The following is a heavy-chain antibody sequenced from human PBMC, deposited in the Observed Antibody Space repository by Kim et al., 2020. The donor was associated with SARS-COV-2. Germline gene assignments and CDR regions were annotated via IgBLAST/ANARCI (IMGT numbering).Heavy chain of an antibody. CDR1: GFTVSNTY. J-gene: IGHJ4*02. CDR3: AREPSTYFDY. Sequence: GGSLRLSCVVSGFTVSNTYMSWVCQAPGKGLEWVSIIYGGGSTYYADSVKGRFTISRDDSKNTVYLQMNSLRAEDTAVSFCAREPSTYFDYWGQGTLVTVSS. V-gene: IGHV3-66*01. CDR2: IYGGGST.